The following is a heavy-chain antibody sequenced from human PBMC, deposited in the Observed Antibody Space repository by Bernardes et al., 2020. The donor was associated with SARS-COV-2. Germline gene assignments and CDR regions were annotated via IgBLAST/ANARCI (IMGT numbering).Heavy chain of an antibody. CDR2: IIPILGIA. J-gene: IGHJ4*02. CDR1: GGTFSSYA. CDR3: ARDSTVSWFGTDY. Sequence: SVKVSCKASGGTFSSYAISWVRQAPGQGLEWMGRIIPILGIANYAQKFQGRVTITADKSTSTAYMELSSLRSDDTAVYYCARDSTVSWFGTDYWGQGTLVTVSS. V-gene: IGHV1-69*04. D-gene: IGHD3-10*01.